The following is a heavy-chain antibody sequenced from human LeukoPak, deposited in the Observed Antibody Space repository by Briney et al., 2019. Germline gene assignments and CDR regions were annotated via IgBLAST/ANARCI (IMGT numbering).Heavy chain of an antibody. CDR1: GFTFSSYW. D-gene: IGHD2/OR15-2a*01. J-gene: IGHJ4*02. V-gene: IGHV3-74*01. CDR2: INTDGSTT. CDR3: AREEYDN. Sequence: RGSLRLSCAASGFTFSSYWMHWVRQAPGKGLVWVSRINTDGSTTNYADSVKGRFTIYRDNAKNTLYLRMNSLRADDTAVYFCAREEYDNWGQGTLVTLSS.